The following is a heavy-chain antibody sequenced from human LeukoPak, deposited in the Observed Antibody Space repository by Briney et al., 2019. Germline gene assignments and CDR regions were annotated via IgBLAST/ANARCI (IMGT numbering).Heavy chain of an antibody. V-gene: IGHV1-69*01. J-gene: IGHJ5*02. D-gene: IGHD3-10*01. CDR2: IIPIFGTA. Sequence: GSSVKVSCKASGGTFSSYAISWVRQAPGQGLEWMGGIIPIFGTANYAQKFQGRVTITADESTSTAYMELSSLRSEDTAVYYCAREGTVRGVITRSWFDPWGQGTLVTVSS. CDR3: AREGTVRGVITRSWFDP. CDR1: GGTFSSYA.